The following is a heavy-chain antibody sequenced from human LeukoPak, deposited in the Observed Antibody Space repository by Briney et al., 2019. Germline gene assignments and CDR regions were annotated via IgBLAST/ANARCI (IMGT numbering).Heavy chain of an antibody. CDR3: AKDRIAAGAMGALVY. D-gene: IGHD6-13*01. J-gene: IGHJ4*02. Sequence: GGSLRLSCAASGXSFSSYGMHWVRQAPGKGLEWVAVISYDGSNKYYADSVKGRFTISRDNSKNTLYLQMNSLRAEDTAVYYCAKDRIAAGAMGALVYWGQGTLVTVSS. V-gene: IGHV3-30*18. CDR2: ISYDGSNK. CDR1: GXSFSSYG.